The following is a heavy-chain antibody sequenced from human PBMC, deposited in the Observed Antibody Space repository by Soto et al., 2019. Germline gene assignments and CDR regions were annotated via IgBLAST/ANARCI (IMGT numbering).Heavy chain of an antibody. Sequence: QAWSSRRPSCVSSVFTFHEYAMHGVGQARMKELEWVSGINFNSANTAYAGSVKGRFTISRDNAKTSLYLQMNSLRAEDTAFYFCAKDLRTRWILGNFDSWGQGTLVTVSS. D-gene: IGHD1-1*01. CDR1: VFTFHEYA. CDR3: AKDLRTRWILGNFDS. J-gene: IGHJ4*02. V-gene: IGHV3-9*01. CDR2: INFNSANT.